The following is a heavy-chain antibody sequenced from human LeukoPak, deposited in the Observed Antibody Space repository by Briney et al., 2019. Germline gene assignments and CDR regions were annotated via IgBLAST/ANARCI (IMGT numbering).Heavy chain of an antibody. CDR1: GYTFTSYG. D-gene: IGHD6-19*01. V-gene: IGHV1-18*01. CDR2: ISAYNGNT. CDR3: ARDYSSGWPNFDY. Sequence: APGKVSCKASGYTFTSYGISWVRQAPGQGLEWMGWISAYNGNTNYAQKLQDRVTMTTDTSTSTAYMELRSLRSDDTAVYYCARDYSSGWPNFDYWGQGTLVTVSS. J-gene: IGHJ4*02.